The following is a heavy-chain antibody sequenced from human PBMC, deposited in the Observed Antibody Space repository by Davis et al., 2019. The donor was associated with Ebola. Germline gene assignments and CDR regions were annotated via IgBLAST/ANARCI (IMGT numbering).Heavy chain of an antibody. J-gene: IGHJ4*02. Sequence: GESLKISCAASGFTFSNYGMNWVRQAPGKGLEWVSGISDSGGRTHYADSVKGRFTISRDNAKNSLYLQMNSLRVEDTAVYYCSRSLDYWGRGTLVTVSS. CDR3: SRSLDY. CDR2: ISDSGGRT. CDR1: GFTFSNYG. V-gene: IGHV3-23*01.